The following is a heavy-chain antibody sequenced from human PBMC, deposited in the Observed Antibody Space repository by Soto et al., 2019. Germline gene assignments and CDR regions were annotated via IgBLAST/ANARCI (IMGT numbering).Heavy chain of an antibody. CDR1: GFTFSSHG. V-gene: IGHV3-30*18. CDR3: ANGDSSGFEYFQS. Sequence: QVQLVESGGGVVQPGMTLRLSCTAPGFTFSSHGMHWFRQAPGKGLELVAVASFDGTNKNSADPVRGRFTSSRDNSKNTLYLQMSSLRAEDTAVYYCANGDSSGFEYFQSWGQGTLVTVSS. D-gene: IGHD3-22*01. CDR2: ASFDGTNK. J-gene: IGHJ1*01.